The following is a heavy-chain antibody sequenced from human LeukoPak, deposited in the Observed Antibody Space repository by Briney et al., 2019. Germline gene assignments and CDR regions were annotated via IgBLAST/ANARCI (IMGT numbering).Heavy chain of an antibody. J-gene: IGHJ3*02. Sequence: GGSLRLSCAASGFTFSSYGMHWVRQAPGKGLEWVAFIRYDGSNKYYADSVKGRFTISRDNSKNTLYLQMNSLRAEDTAVYYCAKDRYYYDPPGAFDIWGQGTMVTVSS. CDR1: GFTFSSYG. D-gene: IGHD3-22*01. CDR2: IRYDGSNK. CDR3: AKDRYYYDPPGAFDI. V-gene: IGHV3-30*02.